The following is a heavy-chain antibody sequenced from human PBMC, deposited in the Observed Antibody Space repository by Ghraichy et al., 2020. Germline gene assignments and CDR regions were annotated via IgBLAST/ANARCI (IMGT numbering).Heavy chain of an antibody. Sequence: GESLNISCAASGFNLSTYGIHWVRQAPGKGLEWVAFIQYDGLKQFYANSVKGRFTISRDNPKNTVYLQMNSLRTEDTAIYYCAQDFNKYVRGWFDPWGQGTLVTVSS. V-gene: IGHV3-30*02. CDR2: IQYDGLKQ. CDR1: GFNLSTYG. D-gene: IGHD3-10*02. J-gene: IGHJ5*02. CDR3: AQDFNKYVRGWFDP.